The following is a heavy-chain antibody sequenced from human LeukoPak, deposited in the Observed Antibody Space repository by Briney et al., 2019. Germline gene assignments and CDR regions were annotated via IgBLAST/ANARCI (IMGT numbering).Heavy chain of an antibody. Sequence: GGSLRLSCAASGFTVSSNYMSWVRQAPGKGLEWVSVIYSGGSTYYPDSVKGRFTISRDNSKNTLYLQMNSLRAEDTGVYYCASARPRGYYYGRDVWGQGTTVTVSS. CDR1: GFTVSSNY. V-gene: IGHV3-53*01. J-gene: IGHJ6*02. CDR2: IYSGGST. CDR3: ASARPRGYYYGRDV. D-gene: IGHD3-10*01.